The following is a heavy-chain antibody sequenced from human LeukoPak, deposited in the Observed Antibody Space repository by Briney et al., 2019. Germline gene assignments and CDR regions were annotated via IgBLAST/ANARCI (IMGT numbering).Heavy chain of an antibody. CDR2: ISSSSSYI. J-gene: IGHJ4*02. V-gene: IGHV3-21*01. CDR3: ARDARYCSSPSCYQYFDY. Sequence: GGSLRLSCAASGFTFSSYSMNWVRQAPGKGLEWVSSISSSSSYIYYADSVKGRFTISRDNAKNSLYLQMNSLRAEDTAVYYCARDARYCSSPSCYQYFDYWGQGTLVTVYS. D-gene: IGHD2-2*01. CDR1: GFTFSSYS.